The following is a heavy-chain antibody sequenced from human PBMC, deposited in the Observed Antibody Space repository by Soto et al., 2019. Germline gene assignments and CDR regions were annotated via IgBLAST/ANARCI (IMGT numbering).Heavy chain of an antibody. CDR1: GFTFSSYA. D-gene: IGHD3-22*01. J-gene: IGHJ6*02. CDR2: ISYDGSNK. V-gene: IGHV3-30-3*01. CDR3: AREEYYYDSSGYRPYYYGMDV. Sequence: TGGSLRLSCAASGFTFSSYAMHWVRQAPGKGLEWVAVISYDGSNKYYADSVKGRFTISRDNSKNTLYLQMNSLRAEDTAVHYCAREEYYYDSSGYRPYYYGMDVWGQGTTVTVS.